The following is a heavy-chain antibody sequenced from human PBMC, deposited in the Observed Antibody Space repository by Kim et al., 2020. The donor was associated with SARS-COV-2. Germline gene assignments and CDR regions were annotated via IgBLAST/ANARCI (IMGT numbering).Heavy chain of an antibody. Sequence: GGSLRLSCAASGFTFSSYAMSWVRPAPGKGLEWVSATSGSGGSTYYADSVKGRFTISRDNSRNTLYLQMNSPRAEDTAVYYCAKDLYVWGSYRPFDYLGQGSLVSGSS. D-gene: IGHD3-16*02. CDR3: AKDLYVWGSYRPFDY. CDR1: GFTFSSYA. J-gene: IGHJ4*02. CDR2: TSGSGGST. V-gene: IGHV3-23*01.